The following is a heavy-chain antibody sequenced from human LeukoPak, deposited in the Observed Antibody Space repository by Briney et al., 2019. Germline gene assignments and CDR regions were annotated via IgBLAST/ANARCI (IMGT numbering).Heavy chain of an antibody. V-gene: IGHV1-2*02. D-gene: IGHD4/OR15-4a*01. Sequence: ASLKVSCKPSGFTFSDHYMHWLRQAPGQGLEWMGWIKPDSVATNYAQKFQGRFTMSKDMSISTVYMELSSLTSDDTAMYRCARDHDYGPDYWGQGTLVTVSA. CDR3: ARDHDYGPDY. J-gene: IGHJ4*02. CDR1: GFTFSDHY. CDR2: IKPDSVAT.